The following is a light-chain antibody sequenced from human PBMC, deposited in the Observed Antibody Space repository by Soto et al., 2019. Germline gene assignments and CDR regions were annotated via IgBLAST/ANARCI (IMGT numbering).Light chain of an antibody. CDR2: KVS. CDR1: QSLVDSDGSTY. J-gene: IGKJ1*01. Sequence: DGVMTQSPLSLPVTLGQPASISCRSSQSLVDSDGSTYLNWFQQRPGQSPRRLIYKVSNRDSGVPDRFSGSGSDTDFTLIISRVEAEDVGVYYCLQGTKWPWTFGQGTKVEVK. V-gene: IGKV2-30*01. CDR3: LQGTKWPWT.